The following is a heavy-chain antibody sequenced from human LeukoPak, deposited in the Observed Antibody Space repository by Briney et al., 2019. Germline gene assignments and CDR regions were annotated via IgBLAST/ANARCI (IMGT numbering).Heavy chain of an antibody. CDR1: GYTFTDYY. CDR3: TRDARVGNWFDP. Sequence: GASVKVSCRASGYTFTDYYIHWVRQGPGQGLEWMGWINPDNGGTNYAQKFQGRVTMTRDTSIRTVYVDLSRLRSDDTAVFYCTRDARVGNWFDPWGQGTQVTVSS. D-gene: IGHD2-15*01. J-gene: IGHJ5*02. V-gene: IGHV1-2*02. CDR2: INPDNGGT.